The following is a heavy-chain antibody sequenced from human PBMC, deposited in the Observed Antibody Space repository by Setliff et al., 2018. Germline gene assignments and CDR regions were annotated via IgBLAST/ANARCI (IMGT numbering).Heavy chain of an antibody. D-gene: IGHD3-3*01. CDR1: DYAFVSYG. CDR2: ISAYTGNA. J-gene: IGHJ4*02. CDR3: ARAPRLEWILPTFDY. Sequence: ASVKVSCKASDYAFVSYGLSWMRQAPGQGPEWIGWISAYTGNADYAQNFQGRVTLTTDTSTNTAYMELRSLRSDDTAVYYCARAPRLEWILPTFDYWGQGTPVTVSS. V-gene: IGHV1-18*01.